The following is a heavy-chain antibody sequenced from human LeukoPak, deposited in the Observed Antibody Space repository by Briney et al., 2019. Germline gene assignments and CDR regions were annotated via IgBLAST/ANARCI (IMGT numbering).Heavy chain of an antibody. D-gene: IGHD6-13*01. CDR1: GFTFDDYA. CDR3: AEDSSSYYYYGMDV. V-gene: IGHV3-9*01. CDR2: ISWNSGSI. J-gene: IGHJ6*02. Sequence: GGSLRLSCAASGFTFDDYAMHWVRQAPGKGLEWVSGISWNSGSIGYADSVKGRFTISRDNAQNSLYLQMNSLRAEDTALYYCAEDSSSYYYYGMDVWGQGTTVTVSS.